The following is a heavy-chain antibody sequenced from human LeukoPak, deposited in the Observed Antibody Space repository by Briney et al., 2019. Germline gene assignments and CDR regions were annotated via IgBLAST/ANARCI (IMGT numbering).Heavy chain of an antibody. D-gene: IGHD3-10*01. V-gene: IGHV4-59*01. CDR1: GGSISSYF. J-gene: IGHJ4*02. Sequence: SETLSLTCTVSGGSISSYFWSWIRQPPGKGVEWIGYTYYSGSANYNPSLKSRVTISVDTSKNQSSLKLSSVTAADTAVYYCARSYGSGTYSLFDYWGQGTLVTVSS. CDR2: TYYSGSA. CDR3: ARSYGSGTYSLFDY.